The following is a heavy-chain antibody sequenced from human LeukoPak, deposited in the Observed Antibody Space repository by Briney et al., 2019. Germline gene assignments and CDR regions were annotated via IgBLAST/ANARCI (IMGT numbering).Heavy chain of an antibody. V-gene: IGHV3-33*01. Sequence: GGSLRLSCAASGFTFSSFGMDWVRQAPGKGLEWVAVIWYDGSEKYYADSVKGRFTISRDNSKNTLYLQMNSLRADDTAVYYCARGPLGGSGRNGMDVWGQGTTVTVSS. D-gene: IGHD3-10*01. CDR3: ARGPLGGSGRNGMDV. CDR2: IWYDGSEK. CDR1: GFTFSSFG. J-gene: IGHJ6*02.